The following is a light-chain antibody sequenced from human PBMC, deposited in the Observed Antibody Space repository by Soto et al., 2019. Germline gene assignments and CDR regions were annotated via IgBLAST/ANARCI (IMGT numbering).Light chain of an antibody. CDR1: QSVFSN. J-gene: IGKJ1*01. V-gene: IGKV3-15*01. CDR3: QQYNYFWT. Sequence: EIVMTQSPATLSVSPGERATLSCRASQSVFSNLAWYRQKPGQAPRLLIYGVSTRAAGIPARFSGSESGTEFTLTISSLQSEDFAVYYCQQYNYFWTFGQGTKVEIK. CDR2: GVS.